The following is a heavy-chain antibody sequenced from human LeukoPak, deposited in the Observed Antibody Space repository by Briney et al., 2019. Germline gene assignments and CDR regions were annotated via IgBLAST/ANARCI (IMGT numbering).Heavy chain of an antibody. D-gene: IGHD3-22*01. J-gene: IGHJ4*02. CDR3: ARGITMIVVVIGALDY. CDR1: GYTFTSYY. CDR2: INPNSGGT. Sequence: GASVKVSCTASGYTFTSYYMHWVRQAPGQGLEWMGWINPNSGGTNYAQKFQGRVTMTRDTSISTAYMELSRLRSDDTAVYYCARGITMIVVVIGALDYWGQGTLVTVSS. V-gene: IGHV1-2*02.